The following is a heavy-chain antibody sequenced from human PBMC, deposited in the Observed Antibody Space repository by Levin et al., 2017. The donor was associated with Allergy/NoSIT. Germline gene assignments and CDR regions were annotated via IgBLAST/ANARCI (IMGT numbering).Heavy chain of an antibody. V-gene: IGHV3-48*02. Sequence: LSLTCAASGFPFGTYAMVWVRPAPGKGLEWISYISGISSHMYYADSVKGRFTVSRDNHRNSLSLQMNGLRDEDTADYYCARDLGNSGWSFDLWGQGTRVTV. CDR1: GFPFGTYA. CDR3: ARDLGNSGWSFDL. J-gene: IGHJ4*02. CDR2: ISGISSHM. D-gene: IGHD6-13*01.